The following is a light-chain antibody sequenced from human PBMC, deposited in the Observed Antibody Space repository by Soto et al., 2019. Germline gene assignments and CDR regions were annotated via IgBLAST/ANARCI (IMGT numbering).Light chain of an antibody. V-gene: IGKV1-9*01. J-gene: IGKJ4*01. CDR3: QQLKSYLS. CDR2: TAS. Sequence: DIQLTQSQSFLSASVGDRVTITCRASQDIRSYLAWYQQKPGKAPKLLIYTASTLQSGVPSRFSGSGSGTEFPLTISSRQPEDFATYYCQQLKSYLSFGGGTKVEIK. CDR1: QDIRSY.